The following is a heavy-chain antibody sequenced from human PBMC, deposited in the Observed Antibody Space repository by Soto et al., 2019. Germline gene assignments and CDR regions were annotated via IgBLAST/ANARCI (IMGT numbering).Heavy chain of an antibody. Sequence: SLKVSCKASGFTFTSSAVQWVRQARGQRLEWIGWIVVGSGNTNYAQKFQERVTITRDMSTSTAYMELSSLRSEDTAVYYCAADLINSGWYFNALYYFDYWGQGTLVTVSS. CDR2: IVVGSGNT. CDR3: AADLINSGWYFNALYYFDY. D-gene: IGHD6-19*01. J-gene: IGHJ4*02. CDR1: GFTFTSSA. V-gene: IGHV1-58*01.